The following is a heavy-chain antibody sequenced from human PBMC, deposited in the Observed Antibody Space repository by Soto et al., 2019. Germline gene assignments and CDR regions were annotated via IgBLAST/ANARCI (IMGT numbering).Heavy chain of an antibody. CDR1: GESLRGYY. CDR2: INHRGTT. V-gene: IGHV4-34*04. D-gene: IGHD2-21*01. CDR3: AGGYPRSILSTSLTTSYWFDS. Sequence: QVQLQQWGTGLLKPSETLSLHCAVYGESLRGYYWSWIRQTPAMGLEWIGEINHRGTTTHDSSLTSRAIISIDTSKKQFSLRLNDVTAADTAVYYCAGGYPRSILSTSLTTSYWFDSWGPGTLVTVSS. J-gene: IGHJ5*01.